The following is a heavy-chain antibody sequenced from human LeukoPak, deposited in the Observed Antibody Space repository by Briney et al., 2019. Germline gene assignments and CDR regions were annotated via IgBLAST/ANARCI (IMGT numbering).Heavy chain of an antibody. CDR1: GGSISSYY. Sequence: PSETLSLTCTVSGGSISSYYWSWIRQPPGKGLEWIGYIYYSGSTNYNPSLKSRVTISVDTSKNQFSLKLSSVTAADTAVYYCARVYCSSTSCPYYFDYWGQGTLVTVSS. CDR3: ARVYCSSTSCPYYFDY. V-gene: IGHV4-59*01. CDR2: IYYSGST. D-gene: IGHD2-2*01. J-gene: IGHJ4*02.